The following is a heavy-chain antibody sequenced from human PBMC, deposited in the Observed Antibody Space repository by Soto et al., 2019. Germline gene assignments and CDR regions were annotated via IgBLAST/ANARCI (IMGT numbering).Heavy chain of an antibody. D-gene: IGHD6-13*01. CDR3: ARHGDIAAAHYYMDV. CDR2: IYPVDSDT. Sequence: PGESLKISXKGSGYSFTSYWIGWVRQMPGKGLEWMGIIYPVDSDTRYSPSFQGQGTISADKSISTAYLQSSSLQASDTAMYYCARHGDIAAAHYYMDVWGKGTTVTVSS. J-gene: IGHJ6*03. CDR1: GYSFTSYW. V-gene: IGHV5-51*01.